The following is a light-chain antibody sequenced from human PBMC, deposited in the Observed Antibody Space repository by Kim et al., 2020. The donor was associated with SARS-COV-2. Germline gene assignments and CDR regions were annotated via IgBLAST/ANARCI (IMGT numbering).Light chain of an antibody. CDR3: CSYAGRDTFL. CDR1: NSDVGNYNL. Sequence: LTQPASVSGSPGQSITISCTGTNSDVGNYNLVSWYQQYPGKAPKLMIYEGSRRPSGVSSRFSGSKSGNTASLTISGLQAEDEADYYCCSYAGRDTFLFGGGTQLTVL. CDR2: EGS. V-gene: IGLV2-23*03. J-gene: IGLJ2*01.